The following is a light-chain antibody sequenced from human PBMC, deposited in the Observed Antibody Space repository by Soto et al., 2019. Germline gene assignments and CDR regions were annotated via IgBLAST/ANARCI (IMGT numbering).Light chain of an antibody. J-gene: IGKJ1*01. V-gene: IGKV3-20*01. CDR1: QSIRSN. CDR3: QQYGSSPGT. Sequence: EKGLTQAPATLSVPPGARATLSCRASQSIRSNLAWYQQKPGQAPRLLIYGASSRATGIPDRFSGSGSGTDFTLTISRLEPEDFAVYYCQQYGSSPGTFGQGTKVDIK. CDR2: GAS.